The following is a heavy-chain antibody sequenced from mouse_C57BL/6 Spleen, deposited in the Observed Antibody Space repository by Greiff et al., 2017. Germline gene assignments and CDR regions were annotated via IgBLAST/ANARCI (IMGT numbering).Heavy chain of an antibody. D-gene: IGHD2-1*01. CDR3: ARMGGNYWYFDV. V-gene: IGHV1-64*01. CDR1: GYTFTSYW. Sequence: VQLQQPGAELVKPGASVKLSCKASGYTFTSYWMHWVKQRPGQGLEWIGMIHPNSGSTNYNEKFKSKATLTVDKSSSTAYMQLSSLTSEDSAVYYCARMGGNYWYFDVWGTGTTVTVSS. CDR2: IHPNSGST. J-gene: IGHJ1*03.